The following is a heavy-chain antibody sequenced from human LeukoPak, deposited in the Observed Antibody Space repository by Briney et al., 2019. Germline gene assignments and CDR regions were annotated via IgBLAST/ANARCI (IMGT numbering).Heavy chain of an antibody. CDR3: ARDVWFGELSLFDY. CDR1: GYTFTSYG. Sequence: APVKVSCKASGYTFTSYGFSWVRQAPGQGLEWMGWISAYNGNTNYAQKFQGRVTMTTNTSTNTAYMELRSLRSDDTAVYFCARDVWFGELSLFDYWGQGTLVIVSS. CDR2: ISAYNGNT. J-gene: IGHJ4*02. D-gene: IGHD3-10*01. V-gene: IGHV1-18*01.